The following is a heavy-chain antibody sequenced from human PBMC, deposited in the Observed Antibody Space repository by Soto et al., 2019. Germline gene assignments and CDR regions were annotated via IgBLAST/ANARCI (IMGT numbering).Heavy chain of an antibody. CDR3: ARDSSGWYGFDN. V-gene: IGHV2-5*02. Sequence: QITLKESGPTLVKPTQTLTLTCTFSGFSLTTRGVGVGWIRQPPGKALEWLALIYWDDDRRYSPSLKSRLTITKDPSRNQVVLTMTNMDPVDTATYYCARDSSGWYGFDNWGQGTLVTVSS. CDR1: GFSLTTRGVG. J-gene: IGHJ4*02. CDR2: IYWDDDR. D-gene: IGHD6-19*01.